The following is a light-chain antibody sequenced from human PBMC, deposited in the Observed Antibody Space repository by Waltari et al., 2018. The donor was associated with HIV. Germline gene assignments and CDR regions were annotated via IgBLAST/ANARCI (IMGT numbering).Light chain of an antibody. V-gene: IGKV4-1*01. Sequence: DIVMTQPPDSLPASLGARAPINCKSSPCAWLKSNKHNYLAWYQQKPGQPAELLIYCATTRESGVPDRFKGSGSETEFTLTLNSLQAEDVAVYYCHQYYSTLQTFGAGTKLNI. CDR3: HQYYSTLQT. CDR2: CAT. CDR1: PCAWLKSNKHNY. J-gene: IGKJ3*01.